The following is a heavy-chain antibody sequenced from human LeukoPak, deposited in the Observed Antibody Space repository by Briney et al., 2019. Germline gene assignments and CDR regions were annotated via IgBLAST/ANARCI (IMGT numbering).Heavy chain of an antibody. V-gene: IGHV1-3*01. CDR1: GYTFTIYT. Sequence: ASVKVSCKASGYTFTIYTIHWVRQAPGQRLEWMGWVNAGNGNTKYSQKFQGRVTITRDTSASTAYMELSSLRSEDTAVYYCARVGRIYGSGSYPYWGQGTLVTVSS. D-gene: IGHD3-10*01. J-gene: IGHJ4*02. CDR3: ARVGRIYGSGSYPY. CDR2: VNAGNGNT.